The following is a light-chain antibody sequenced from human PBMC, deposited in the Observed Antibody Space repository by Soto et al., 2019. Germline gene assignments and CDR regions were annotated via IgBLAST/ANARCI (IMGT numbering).Light chain of an antibody. V-gene: IGLV2-23*01. CDR3: FSYAGGSNVV. CDR1: SSDVGRYNL. Sequence: QSALTQPASVSGSPGQSITISCTGTSSDVGRYNLVSWYQQHPGKAPKLMIYEGTKRPSGVSKRFSGSKSGNTASLTISGLQAEDEADYYCFSYAGGSNVVFGGGTKLTVL. J-gene: IGLJ2*01. CDR2: EGT.